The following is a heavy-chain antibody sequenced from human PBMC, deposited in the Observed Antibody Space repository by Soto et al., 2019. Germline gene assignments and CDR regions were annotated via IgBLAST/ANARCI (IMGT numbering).Heavy chain of an antibody. CDR1: GFNFNKYA. V-gene: IGHV3-23*01. J-gene: IGHJ4*02. CDR2: IICYGGTA. Sequence: EVQLLESGGGLVRPGESLRLSCAASGFNFNKYALSWVRQAPGEGLEWVSGIICYGGTASYADSVKGRFTIARNDAKNTLYLDMNSLRVEDTAEYYCAKADGQHWLLPHLENWGRGTLVTVS. D-gene: IGHD2-15*01. CDR3: AKADGQHWLLPHLEN.